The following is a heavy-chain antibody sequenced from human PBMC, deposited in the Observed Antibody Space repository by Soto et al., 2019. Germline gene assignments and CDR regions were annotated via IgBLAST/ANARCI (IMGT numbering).Heavy chain of an antibody. CDR3: AREGSYSAYNFAHGIQLWSFDF. CDR2: IFSSGST. Sequence: SETLSLTCTVSGGSINNFYWSWVRQPAGKGLEWIGRIFSSGSTSFNPSLESRVAISVDTSKNHFSLNLSSVTAADMAVYYCAREGSYSAYNFAHGIQLWSFDFWGQGALVTVSS. CDR1: GGSINNFY. V-gene: IGHV4-4*07. J-gene: IGHJ4*02. D-gene: IGHD5-12*01.